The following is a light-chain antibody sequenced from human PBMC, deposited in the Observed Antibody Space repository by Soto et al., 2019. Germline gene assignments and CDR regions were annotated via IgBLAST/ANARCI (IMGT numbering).Light chain of an antibody. V-gene: IGKV3-20*01. CDR1: QSVSSSY. CDR3: QQYGSSPLT. Sequence: EIVLTQSPGTLSLSPGERATLSCMASQSVSSSYLAWCQQKPGQAPRLLIYGASSRATGIPDRFSGSGSGTDFTLIISRLEPEDFAVYYCQQYGSSPLTFGGGTKV. CDR2: GAS. J-gene: IGKJ4*01.